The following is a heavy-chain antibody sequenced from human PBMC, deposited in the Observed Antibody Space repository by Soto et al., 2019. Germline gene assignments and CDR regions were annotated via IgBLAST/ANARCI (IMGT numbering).Heavy chain of an antibody. D-gene: IGHD3-22*01. Sequence: QVQLVQSGAEEKKPGASVKVSCKASGYTFTSYAMHWVRQAPGQRLEWMGWSNAGNGNTKYSQKFQGRLTITRDTSASAADIGVSSLRSEDTAGYCCGRGSGYYLIDDYWGQGTLVTVSS. CDR1: GYTFTSYA. CDR2: SNAGNGNT. CDR3: GRGSGYYLIDDY. V-gene: IGHV1-3*05. J-gene: IGHJ4*02.